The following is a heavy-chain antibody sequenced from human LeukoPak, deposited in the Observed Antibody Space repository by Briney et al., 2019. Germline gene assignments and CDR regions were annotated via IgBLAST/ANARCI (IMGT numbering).Heavy chain of an antibody. Sequence: GEYLTLSCAASGFTFSTYSRKWVRQAPGKGLEWVSSISTGSSSIYSAASVKGRFTISRDNAKNSLCLQMNSLRAEDTAVYYCARDAPYGPDAFDLWGQGTMVTVSS. CDR1: GFTFSTYS. CDR3: ARDAPYGPDAFDL. V-gene: IGHV3-21*01. CDR2: ISTGSSSI. J-gene: IGHJ3*01. D-gene: IGHD3-10*01.